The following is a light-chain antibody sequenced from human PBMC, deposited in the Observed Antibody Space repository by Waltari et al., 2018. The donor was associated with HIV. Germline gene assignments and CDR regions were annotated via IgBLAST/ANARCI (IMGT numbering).Light chain of an antibody. J-gene: IGLJ2*01. CDR1: SSNLGSNP. V-gene: IGLV1-44*01. CDR3: AAWDDSLNGHVL. Sequence: QSVLTTPPSASGTPGPWVTFSCSGSSSNLGSNPVDWYQKLPGTAPRLLIYNNNQLPSGVPDRVSGSKSGTSASLAISGLQSEDEADYYCAAWDDSLNGHVLFGGGTKLTVL. CDR2: NNN.